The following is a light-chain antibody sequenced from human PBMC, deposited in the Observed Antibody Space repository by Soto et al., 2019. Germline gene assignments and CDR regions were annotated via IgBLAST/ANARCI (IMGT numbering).Light chain of an antibody. Sequence: DIVVTQSPDSLAVSLGERATMNCKTSQTVLSISNNKNYLAWFQRRPGQPPKMILYWASTRESGVPDRFSGSGSGTDFTLTINRLEAEDVALYYCQQYYSDPTFGQGTMVEFK. CDR2: WAS. CDR1: QTVLSISNNKNY. CDR3: QQYYSDPT. J-gene: IGKJ1*01. V-gene: IGKV4-1*01.